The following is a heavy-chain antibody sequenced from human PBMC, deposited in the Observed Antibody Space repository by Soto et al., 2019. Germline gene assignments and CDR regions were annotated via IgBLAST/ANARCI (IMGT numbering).Heavy chain of an antibody. CDR1: GFTFSNYD. Sequence: QVQLVESGGGVVQPGRSLRLSCAASGFTFSNYDMHWVRQAPGEGLEWVAVLSFDGSNKNYADSVKGRFTISRDNSKNTLFLQMNSLRTEDTAVYFCAKDFYTVRVPAAPRPHYFDFWGPGTLVTVSS. J-gene: IGHJ4*02. D-gene: IGHD2-2*01. CDR3: AKDFYTVRVPAAPRPHYFDF. V-gene: IGHV3-30*18. CDR2: LSFDGSNK.